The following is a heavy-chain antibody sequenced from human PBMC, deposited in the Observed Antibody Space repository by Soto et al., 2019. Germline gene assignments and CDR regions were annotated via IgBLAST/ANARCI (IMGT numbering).Heavy chain of an antibody. Sequence: QVQLVQSGAEVKMPGASVKVSGKASGYTFTSYAMHWVRQAPGQRLEWMGWINAGNGNTKYSQKFQGRVTITRETSASTAYMELSSLRSEDTAVYYCARTSGYYFYDYWGQGTLVTVSS. V-gene: IGHV1-3*01. CDR3: ARTSGYYFYDY. CDR2: INAGNGNT. D-gene: IGHD3-3*01. J-gene: IGHJ4*02. CDR1: GYTFTSYA.